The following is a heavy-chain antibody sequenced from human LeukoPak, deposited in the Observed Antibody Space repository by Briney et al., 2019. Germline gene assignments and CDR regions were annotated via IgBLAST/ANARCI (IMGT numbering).Heavy chain of an antibody. J-gene: IGHJ4*02. D-gene: IGHD3-9*01. V-gene: IGHV4-59*08. CDR1: GGSISSYY. CDR3: ARHDYDILTGYL. CDR2: IYYSGST. Sequence: SETLSLTCTVSGGSISSYYWSWIRQPPGKGLEWIGYIYYSGSTNYNPSLKSRVTISVDTSKNQFSLKLSSVTAADTAVYYCARHDYDILTGYLWGQGTLVTVSS.